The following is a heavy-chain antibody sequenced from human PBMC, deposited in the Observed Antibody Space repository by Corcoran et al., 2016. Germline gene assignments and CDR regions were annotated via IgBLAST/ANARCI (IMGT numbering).Heavy chain of an antibody. D-gene: IGHD1-20*01. CDR2: IIPIFGTA. Sequence: QVQLVQSGAEVKKPGSSLKVSCKASGGTFSSYAISWVRQAPGQGLEWMGGIIPIFGTANYAQKFQGRVTITAVESTSTAYMELSSLRSEDTAVYSWAGHEQGHSTGITGTTWGGIDVWGQGTTVTVSS. CDR3: AGHEQGHSTGITGTTWGGIDV. V-gene: IGHV1-69*01. J-gene: IGHJ6*02. CDR1: GGTFSSYA.